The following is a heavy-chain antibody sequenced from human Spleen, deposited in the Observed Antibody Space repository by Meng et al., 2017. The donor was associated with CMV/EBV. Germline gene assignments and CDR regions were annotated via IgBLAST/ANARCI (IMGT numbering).Heavy chain of an antibody. Sequence: SETLSLTCTVSGGSVSSDSHYWHWIRQPPGKGLEWIGNIYYTGVTNYNPSLESRVTISVDTSKNHFSLKLRSVTAADTAVYYCARNMAVWGQGTTVTVSS. CDR3: ARNMAV. V-gene: IGHV4-61*03. CDR2: IYYTGVT. CDR1: GGSVSSDSHY. J-gene: IGHJ6*02.